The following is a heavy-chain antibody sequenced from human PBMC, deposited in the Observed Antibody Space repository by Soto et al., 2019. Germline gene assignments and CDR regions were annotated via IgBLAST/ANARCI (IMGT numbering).Heavy chain of an antibody. CDR1: GYTFSSSI. CDR2: FSGSSGNS. V-gene: IGHV3-23*01. Sequence: PGGSLRLSCAGSGYTFSSSIMSWVRQAPGKGLEWVSTFSGSSGNSYYADSAKGRFTISRDNSKNTLYLQMNSQRAEDTALYYCAKRGHNFFDYWGQGTLVTVSS. CDR3: AKRGHNFFDY. J-gene: IGHJ4*02. D-gene: IGHD5-12*01.